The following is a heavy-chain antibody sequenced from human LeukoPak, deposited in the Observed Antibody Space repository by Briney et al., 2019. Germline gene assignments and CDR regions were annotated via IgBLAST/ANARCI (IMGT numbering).Heavy chain of an antibody. Sequence: GGSLRLSCAASGFTFSSYSMNWVRQAPGEGLEWVSTFRGSVDRTYYADFVKGRFTVSRDNSKNTLYLQMSSLRGEDTAVYYCANTFGGIMATAGDYWGQGTLVTVSS. CDR1: GFTFSSYS. J-gene: IGHJ4*02. CDR3: ANTFGGIMATAGDY. CDR2: FRGSVDRT. V-gene: IGHV3-23*01. D-gene: IGHD6-13*01.